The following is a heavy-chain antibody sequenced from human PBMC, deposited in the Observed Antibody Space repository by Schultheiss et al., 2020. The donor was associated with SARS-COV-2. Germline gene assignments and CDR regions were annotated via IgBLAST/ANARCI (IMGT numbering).Heavy chain of an antibody. J-gene: IGHJ4*02. CDR3: ARDLGITVTSGFDY. CDR1: GFTFSSYS. CDR2: ISYDGSNK. D-gene: IGHD4-17*01. Sequence: GGSLRLSCAASGFTFSSYSMNWVRQAPGKGLEWVAVISYDGSNKYYADSVKGRFTISRDNSKNTLYLQMNSLRAEDTAVYYCARDLGITVTSGFDYWGQGTLVTVSS. V-gene: IGHV3-30*03.